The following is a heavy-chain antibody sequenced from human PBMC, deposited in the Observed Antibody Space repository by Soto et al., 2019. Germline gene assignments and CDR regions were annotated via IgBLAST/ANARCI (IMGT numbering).Heavy chain of an antibody. CDR2: IIPIFGTA. J-gene: IGHJ6*02. D-gene: IGHD3-10*01. CDR3: ARDQGEKRWLQRNYCMDV. Sequence: GPSVKVSCRASGGNFSSYAISWVRQAPGQGLEWMGGIIPIFGTANYAQKFQGRVTITADESTCTAYMELSSLRSEDTAVYYCARDQGEKRWLQRNYCMDVWGQGTTVTVSS. V-gene: IGHV1-69*13. CDR1: GGNFSSYA.